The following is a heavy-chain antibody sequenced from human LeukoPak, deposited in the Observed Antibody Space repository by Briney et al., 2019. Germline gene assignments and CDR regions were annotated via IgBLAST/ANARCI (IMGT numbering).Heavy chain of an antibody. CDR2: IYYSGST. J-gene: IGHJ4*02. D-gene: IGHD6-19*01. CDR3: ARASSGWYEFDY. Sequence: SETLSLTCTVSGGSISSYYWSWIRQPPGKGLEWIGYIYYSGSTNYNPSLKSRVTISVDTSKNQFSLKLSSVTAADRAVYYCARASSGWYEFDYWGQGTLVTVSS. CDR1: GGSISSYY. V-gene: IGHV4-59*01.